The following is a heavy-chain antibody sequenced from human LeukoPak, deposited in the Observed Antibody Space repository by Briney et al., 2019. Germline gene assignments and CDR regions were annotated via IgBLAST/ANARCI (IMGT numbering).Heavy chain of an antibody. CDR2: INPNSGGT. CDR3: ARERGYSYGYSDY. Sequence: ASVKVSCKASGYPFSVYYIHWLRQAPGQGLEWMGWINPNSGGTNYAQKFQGRVTMTRDTSISTAYMELSSLRSEDTAVYYCARERGYSYGYSDYWGQGTLVTVSS. CDR1: GYPFSVYY. J-gene: IGHJ4*02. D-gene: IGHD5-18*01. V-gene: IGHV1-2*02.